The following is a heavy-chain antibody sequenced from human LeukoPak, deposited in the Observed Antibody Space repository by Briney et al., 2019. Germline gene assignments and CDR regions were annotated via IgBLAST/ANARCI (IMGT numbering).Heavy chain of an antibody. V-gene: IGHV3-11*01. CDR1: GFTFSDYY. J-gene: IGHJ4*02. D-gene: IGHD3-22*01. CDR2: ISSSGSTI. Sequence: GGSLRLSCAASGFTFSDYYMSWIRQAPGKGLEWVSYISSSGSTIYYADSVKGRFTISRDNAKNSLYLQMNSLRAEDTAVYYCARDNPYYDSSGYYGYWGQGTLVTVSS. CDR3: ARDNPYYDSSGYYGY.